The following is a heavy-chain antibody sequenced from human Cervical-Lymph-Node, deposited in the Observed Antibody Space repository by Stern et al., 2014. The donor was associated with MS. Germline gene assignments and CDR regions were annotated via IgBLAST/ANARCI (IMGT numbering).Heavy chain of an antibody. V-gene: IGHV3-23*04. CDR1: GFTFSSYV. J-gene: IGHJ4*02. CDR3: AKDVAVAAAGASFDY. CDR2: ISTSGGNT. D-gene: IGHD6-13*01. Sequence: EVQLVESGGGLVQPGGSRRLSCAASGFTFSSYVMTWVRQAPGKGLEWVSGISTSGGNTYYADSAKGRFTISRDNSKNTLYLQMNSLRAEDTAVYYCAKDVAVAAAGASFDYWGQGTLVTVSS.